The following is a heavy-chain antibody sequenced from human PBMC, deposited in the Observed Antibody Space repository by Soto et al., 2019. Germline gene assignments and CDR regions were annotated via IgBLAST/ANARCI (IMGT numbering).Heavy chain of an antibody. V-gene: IGHV3-74*01. D-gene: IGHD1-20*01. Sequence: EVHLVESGGGLVQPGGTLKLSCAASGFIFSDYWMHWVRQAPGKGLVWLSRINNDGSDTTYADSVKGRFTVSRDNTRNTLYLEMKNLRAEDTAVYYCSRDITVTPVYWGQGTLVTVSS. J-gene: IGHJ4*02. CDR3: SRDITVTPVY. CDR1: GFIFSDYW. CDR2: INNDGSDT.